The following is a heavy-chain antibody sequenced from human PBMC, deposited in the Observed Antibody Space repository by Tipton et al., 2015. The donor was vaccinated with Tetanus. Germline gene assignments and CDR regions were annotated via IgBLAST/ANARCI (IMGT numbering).Heavy chain of an antibody. CDR2: IYSSGTT. V-gene: IGHV4-4*07. Sequence: LRLSCTVSGGSISSYYWSWLRQPAGKGLEWIGRIYSSGTTRYNLSLRSRVTLSIDTSKNQFSLKLTSVTAADTAVYYCARSWARDFGGDHYYFDLWGRGTLVAVSS. J-gene: IGHJ2*01. CDR1: GGSISSYY. D-gene: IGHD2-21*02. CDR3: ARSWARDFGGDHYYFDL.